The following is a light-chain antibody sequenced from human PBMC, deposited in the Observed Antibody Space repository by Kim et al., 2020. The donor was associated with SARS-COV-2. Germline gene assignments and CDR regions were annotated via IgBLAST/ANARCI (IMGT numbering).Light chain of an antibody. J-gene: IGKJ2*01. CDR1: QGIRSY. CDR2: STS. CDR3: QQANSFPYN. V-gene: IGKV1-12*01. Sequence: SASLGDRVTITCRASQGIRSYLAWYQQKPGKAPKLLIYSTSTLQSGVPSMFSGSGSGTDFTLTISNLQPEDFATYYCQQANSFPYNFGQGTKLEI.